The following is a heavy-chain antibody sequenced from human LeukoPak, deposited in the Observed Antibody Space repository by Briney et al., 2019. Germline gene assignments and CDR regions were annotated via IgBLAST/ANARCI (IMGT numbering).Heavy chain of an antibody. CDR2: IYTSGST. J-gene: IGHJ3*02. CDR3: ARDMYNWNDVLAFDI. V-gene: IGHV4-4*07. CDR1: GGSISSYY. Sequence: SETLSLTCTVSGGSISSYYWSWIRQPAGKGLEWIGRIYTSGSTNYNPSLKSRVTMSVDTSKNQFSLKLSSVTAADTAVYYCARDMYNWNDVLAFDIWGQGTMVTVSS. D-gene: IGHD1-1*01.